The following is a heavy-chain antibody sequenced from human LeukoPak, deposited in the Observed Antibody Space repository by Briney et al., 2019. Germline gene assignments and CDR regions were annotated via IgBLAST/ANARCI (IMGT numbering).Heavy chain of an antibody. D-gene: IGHD3-22*01. V-gene: IGHV3-23*01. J-gene: IGHJ4*02. Sequence: GGSLRLSCAASGFTFSDYYMSWIRQAPGKGLEWVSAISGSGGSTYYADSVKGRFTISRDNSKNTLYLQMNSLRAEDTAVYYCAKDHYYYDSSGLHDYWGQGTLVTVSS. CDR3: AKDHYYYDSSGLHDY. CDR1: GFTFSDYY. CDR2: ISGSGGST.